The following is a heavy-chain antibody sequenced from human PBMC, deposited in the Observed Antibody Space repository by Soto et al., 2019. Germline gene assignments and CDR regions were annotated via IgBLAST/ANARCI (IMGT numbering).Heavy chain of an antibody. D-gene: IGHD6-19*01. CDR2: VSHDGRNT. V-gene: IGHV3-30*18. J-gene: IGHJ4*02. Sequence: HPGGSLRLSCAASGFTFSDYAMHWVRQAPGKGLEWVAVVSHDGRNTHYADSVKGRFTISRDSSKNTVSLEMTSLRAEDTAVYYCANWWWQWVVTSDFNYCGQXSLVTVSS. CDR3: ANWWWQWVVTSDFNY. CDR1: GFTFSDYA.